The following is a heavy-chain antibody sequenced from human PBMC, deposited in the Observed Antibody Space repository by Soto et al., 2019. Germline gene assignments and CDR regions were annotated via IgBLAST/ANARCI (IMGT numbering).Heavy chain of an antibody. D-gene: IGHD5-12*01. CDR3: ARKVAKFNLDH. J-gene: IGHJ4*02. CDR2: INPDTGGT. V-gene: IGHV1-2*02. CDR1: GYRKTVYH. Sequence: NRYRTSAGYRKTVYHVDCVLQAPGRGLEWMGWINPDTGGTMYEQKFQGRVTMTRDTAINTAYMELSRLQSDDTSMYYCARKVAKFNLDHWGQGTLVTVSS.